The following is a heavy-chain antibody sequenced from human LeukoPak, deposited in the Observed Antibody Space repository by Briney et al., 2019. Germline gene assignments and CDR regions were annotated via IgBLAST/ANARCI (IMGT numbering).Heavy chain of an antibody. CDR2: IKQDGSEK. CDR1: GYTFSTYW. Sequence: GSLRLSCAASGYTFSTYWMSWVRQAPGKGLEWVANIKQDGSEKYYVDSVKGRFTISRDNAKNSLYLQMNSLRAEDTAMYYCARDSAGNDYWGQGTLVTVSS. V-gene: IGHV3-7*01. J-gene: IGHJ4*02. CDR3: ARDSAGNDY. D-gene: IGHD6-13*01.